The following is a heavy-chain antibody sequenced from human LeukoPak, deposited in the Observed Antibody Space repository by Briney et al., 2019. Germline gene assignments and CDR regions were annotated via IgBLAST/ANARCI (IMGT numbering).Heavy chain of an antibody. J-gene: IGHJ4*02. Sequence: SGPTLVKPTQTLTLTCTFSGFSLSTSGVGVGWIRQPPGKALEWLALIYWDDDKRYSPSLKSRLTITKDTSKNQVVLTMTNMDPVDTATYYCAHRGGGGSSNPFDYWGQGTLVTVSS. D-gene: IGHD2-15*01. CDR3: AHRGGGGSSNPFDY. V-gene: IGHV2-5*02. CDR2: IYWDDDK. CDR1: GFSLSTSGVG.